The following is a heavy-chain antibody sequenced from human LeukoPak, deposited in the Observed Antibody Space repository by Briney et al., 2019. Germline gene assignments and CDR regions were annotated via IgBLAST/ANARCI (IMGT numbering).Heavy chain of an antibody. CDR1: GFTVSSSY. CDR2: IHSGGST. J-gene: IGHJ4*02. Sequence: PGGSLRLSCAASGFTVSSSYMTWVRRAPGKGLEWVSLIHSGGSTYYPDSVKGRFTISRDNSKNTLYLQMNSLRAEDTAVYYCARVDYSSGWYAYYFDYWGQGTLV. V-gene: IGHV3-53*01. D-gene: IGHD6-19*01. CDR3: ARVDYSSGWYAYYFDY.